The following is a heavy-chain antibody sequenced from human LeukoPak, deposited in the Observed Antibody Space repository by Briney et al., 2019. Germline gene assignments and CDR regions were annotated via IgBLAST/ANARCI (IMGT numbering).Heavy chain of an antibody. CDR1: GYTFTGYY. CDR2: INPNSGGT. D-gene: IGHD2-15*01. Sequence: ASVKVSCKASGYTFTGYYMHWVRQAPGQGLEWMGWINPNSGGTNYAQKLQGRVTMTRDTSISTAYMELSRLRSDDTAVYYCARDLRFVVVVAATSAFDIWGQGTMVTVSS. J-gene: IGHJ3*02. V-gene: IGHV1-2*02. CDR3: ARDLRFVVVVAATSAFDI.